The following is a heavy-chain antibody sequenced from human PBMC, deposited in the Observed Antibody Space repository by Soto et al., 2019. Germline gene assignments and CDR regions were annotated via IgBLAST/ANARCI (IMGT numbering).Heavy chain of an antibody. Sequence: ASVKVSCKASGYTFTSYYMHWVRQAPGQGLEWMVWINPNSGGTKYAHKFQGWVTMTRDTPIKTAYMELSRLTSDDTAVYYCARESGGATATLDYYYFYMDVWGKGTTVTVSS. CDR3: ARESGGATATLDYYYFYMDV. CDR2: INPNSGGT. D-gene: IGHD5-12*01. V-gene: IGHV1-2*04. CDR1: GYTFTSYY. J-gene: IGHJ6*03.